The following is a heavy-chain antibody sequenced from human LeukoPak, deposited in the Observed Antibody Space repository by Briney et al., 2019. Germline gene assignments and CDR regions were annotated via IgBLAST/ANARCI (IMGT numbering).Heavy chain of an antibody. CDR2: IIPIFGTA. CDR3: ARDHRVDTGFTYYYGMDV. D-gene: IGHD5-18*01. V-gene: IGHV1-69*01. Sequence: SVKVSCKASGGTFSSYAISWVRQAHGQGLEWMGGIIPIFGTANYAQKFQGRVTITADESTSTAYMELSSLRSEDTAVYYCARDHRVDTGFTYYYGMDVWGQGTTVTVSS. CDR1: GGTFSSYA. J-gene: IGHJ6*02.